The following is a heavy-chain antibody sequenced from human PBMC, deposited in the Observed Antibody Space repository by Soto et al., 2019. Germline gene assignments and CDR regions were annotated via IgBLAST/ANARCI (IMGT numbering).Heavy chain of an antibody. CDR1: GYTFTSYD. CDR2: VNPNSGNT. CDR3: ARGWAGSRVAFLNCYMDV. V-gene: IGHV1-8*01. Sequence: QAQLVQSGAEVKKPGASVKVSCEASGYTFTSYDIHWVRQATGQGLEWMGWVNPNSGNTGDAQKFQDRVSMTRNTSTRTFYMELRSLRSDDTAAYYCARGWAGSRVAFLNCYMDVWGQGTTVTVSS. D-gene: IGHD2-15*01. J-gene: IGHJ6*03.